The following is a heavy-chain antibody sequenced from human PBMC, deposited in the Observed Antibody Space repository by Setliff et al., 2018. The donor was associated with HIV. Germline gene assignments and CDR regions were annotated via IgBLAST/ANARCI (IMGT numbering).Heavy chain of an antibody. Sequence: SVKVSCKASGGAFSSYAISWVRQAPGQGLEWMGGIIPILGIANYAQKFQGRVTITADKSTSTAYMELSSLRSEDTAVYYCATKAHSGYDDAFDIWGQGTMVTVSS. CDR3: ATKAHSGYDDAFDI. CDR2: IIPILGIA. J-gene: IGHJ3*02. CDR1: GGAFSSYA. D-gene: IGHD5-12*01. V-gene: IGHV1-69*10.